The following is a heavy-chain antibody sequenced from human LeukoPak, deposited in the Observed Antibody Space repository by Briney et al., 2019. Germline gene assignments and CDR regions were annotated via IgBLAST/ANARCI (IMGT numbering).Heavy chain of an antibody. CDR2: ISWNSGSI. V-gene: IGHV3-9*01. Sequence: PGRSLRLSCAASGFTFDDYAMHWVRQAPGKGLEWVSGISWNSGSIGYADSVKGRFTISRDNAKNTLYLQMNSLRAEDTAVYYCAKDIEQLATYFDYWGQGTLVTVSS. D-gene: IGHD6-13*01. J-gene: IGHJ4*02. CDR1: GFTFDDYA. CDR3: AKDIEQLATYFDY.